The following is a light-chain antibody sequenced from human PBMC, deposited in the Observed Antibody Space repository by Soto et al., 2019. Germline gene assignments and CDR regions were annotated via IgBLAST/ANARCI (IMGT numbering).Light chain of an antibody. Sequence: DIQMTQSPSTLSASVGDGVTITCRASQNISVWLAWYQQRPGKAPKFLIYDASILASGVPSRFSGSGSGTELTLTISSLQPEDFATYYCQQYKTYPWTFGQGTKVEIK. CDR1: QNISVW. J-gene: IGKJ1*01. CDR2: DAS. V-gene: IGKV1-5*01. CDR3: QQYKTYPWT.